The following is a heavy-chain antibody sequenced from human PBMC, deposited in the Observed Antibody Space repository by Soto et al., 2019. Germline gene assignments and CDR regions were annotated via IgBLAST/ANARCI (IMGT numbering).Heavy chain of an antibody. D-gene: IGHD6-19*01. J-gene: IGHJ3*02. CDR3: SAPNLQWLVISAAFDI. V-gene: IGHV3-30-3*01. CDR1: GFTFSSYA. CDR2: ISYDGSNK. Sequence: GGSLRLSCAASGFTFSSYAMHWVRQAPGKGLEWVAVISYDGSNKYYADSVKGRFTISRDNSKNTLYLQMNSLRAEDTAVYYCSAPNLQWLVISAAFDIWGQGTMVTVSS.